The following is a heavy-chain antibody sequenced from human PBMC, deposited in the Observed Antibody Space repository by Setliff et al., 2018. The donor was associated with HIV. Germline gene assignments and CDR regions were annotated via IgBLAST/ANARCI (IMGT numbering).Heavy chain of an antibody. V-gene: IGHV3-9*01. CDR2: VSWNSVKI. Sequence: SLRLSCVGSGFNIEEYAMAWVRQIPGKGLEWVSSVSWNSVKIDYADSVKGRFTSSRDNAKNSLFLQMNSLRADDTAVYYCARFGVAYGIDVWGQGTTVTVSS. J-gene: IGHJ6*02. D-gene: IGHD3-10*01. CDR1: GFNIEEYA. CDR3: ARFGVAYGIDV.